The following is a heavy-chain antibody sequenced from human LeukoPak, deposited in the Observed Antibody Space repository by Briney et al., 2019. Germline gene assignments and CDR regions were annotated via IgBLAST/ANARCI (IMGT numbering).Heavy chain of an antibody. V-gene: IGHV3-7*01. CDR1: GFTFSSYW. CDR3: ARGSPSYDFWSGYYAGYSDY. Sequence: GGSLRLSCAASGFTFSSYWMSWVRQAPGKGLEWVANIKQDGSEKYYVDSVKGRFTISRDNAKNSLYLQMNSLRAEDTAVYYCARGSPSYDFWSGYYAGYSDYWGQGTLVTVSS. D-gene: IGHD3-3*01. CDR2: IKQDGSEK. J-gene: IGHJ4*02.